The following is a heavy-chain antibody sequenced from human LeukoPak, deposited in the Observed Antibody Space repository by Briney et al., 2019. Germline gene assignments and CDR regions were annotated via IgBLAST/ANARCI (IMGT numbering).Heavy chain of an antibody. CDR2: ISGSGTSA. Sequence: GGSLRLSCAASGFTFSSYAMSWVRQAPGKGLEWVSAISGSGTSAYYADSVKGRFTISRDNSKNTLYVQMNSLGVEDTAVYYCAKDKGFDPWGQGTLVTVSS. J-gene: IGHJ5*02. V-gene: IGHV3-23*01. CDR3: AKDKGFDP. CDR1: GFTFSSYA.